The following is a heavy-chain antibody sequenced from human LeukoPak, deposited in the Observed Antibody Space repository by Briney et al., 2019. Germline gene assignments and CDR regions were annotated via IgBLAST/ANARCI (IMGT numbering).Heavy chain of an antibody. CDR2: ISSRGSYI. J-gene: IGHJ4*02. CDR1: GFTFRIYS. CDR3: TRDVYKRMSCYDF. Sequence: PGGTLRLSRAASGFTFRIYSMNGVPHAPGKGLEWGSSISSRGSYIYYTDSAKGRFPIPRDNAKRSVHLQMNSLRAEDTAVYYCTRDVYKRMSCYDFWGQGTLVTVSS. D-gene: IGHD2-15*01. V-gene: IGHV3-21*01.